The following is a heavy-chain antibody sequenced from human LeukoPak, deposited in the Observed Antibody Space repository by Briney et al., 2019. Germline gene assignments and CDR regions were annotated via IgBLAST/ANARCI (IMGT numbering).Heavy chain of an antibody. J-gene: IGHJ4*02. CDR1: GYTLTELS. V-gene: IGHV1-24*01. CDR2: FDPEDGET. D-gene: IGHD3-10*01. CDR3: ATEWGPWFGERC. Sequence: AASVTVSCTVSGYTLTELSMHWVRQAPGKGLEWMGGFDPEDGETIYAQKFQGRVTMTEDTSTDTAYMELSSLRSDDTAVYYCATEWGPWFGERCWGQGTLVTVSS.